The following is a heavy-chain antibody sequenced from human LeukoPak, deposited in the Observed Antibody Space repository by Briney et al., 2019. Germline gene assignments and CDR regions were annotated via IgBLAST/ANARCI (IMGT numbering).Heavy chain of an antibody. J-gene: IGHJ4*02. Sequence: PSETLSLTCAVYVGSFSGYYWSWIRQPPGKGLEGIGEISHSGSTNDNPSLKSRLTISVDTSKNQSSLKLSSVTAPDPAVHYCARANTVTTDYWRQGTLVTVSS. D-gene: IGHD4-17*01. CDR2: ISHSGST. CDR1: VGSFSGYY. V-gene: IGHV4-34*01. CDR3: ARANTVTTDY.